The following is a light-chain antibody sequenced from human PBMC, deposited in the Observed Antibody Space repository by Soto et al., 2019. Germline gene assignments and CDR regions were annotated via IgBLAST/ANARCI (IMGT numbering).Light chain of an antibody. CDR3: QQRSNWPPWT. Sequence: EIVLTQSPATLSLSPGERATLSCRASQSVSSYLAWYQQKPGQAPRLLIYDASNRATGIPARFSASGSGTDFTLTISGLEPEDVAVYYCQQRSNWPPWTFGQGTKVEIK. V-gene: IGKV3-11*01. CDR1: QSVSSY. J-gene: IGKJ1*01. CDR2: DAS.